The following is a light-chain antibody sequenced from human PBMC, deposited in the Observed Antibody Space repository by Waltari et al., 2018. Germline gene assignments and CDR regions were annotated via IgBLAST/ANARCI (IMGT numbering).Light chain of an antibody. CDR2: DFS. Sequence: SALTQPASVSASPGESITIPCTATSSAVGDFNSVSWYHQHPGKAPKFMIYDFSNRPSGVSHRFSGSKSGNTASLTISGLQAEDEAVYYCSSFTTSSTLLFGGGTKLTVL. V-gene: IGLV2-14*03. J-gene: IGLJ2*01. CDR3: SSFTTSSTLL. CDR1: SSAVGDFNS.